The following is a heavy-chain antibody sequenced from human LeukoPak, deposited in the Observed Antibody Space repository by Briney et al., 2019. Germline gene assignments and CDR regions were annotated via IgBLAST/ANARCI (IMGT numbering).Heavy chain of an antibody. V-gene: IGHV3-21*04. CDR2: ISNTGSYI. Sequence: NPGGSLRLSCAASGFTFSRYSMNWVRQAPGKGLEWVSSISNTGSYISYAEFVKGRFSISRDNAKNSLYLQMNSLRAEDTALYHCARVITMVRGVKRYWFDPWGQGTLVTVSS. D-gene: IGHD3-10*01. CDR1: GFTFSRYS. CDR3: ARVITMVRGVKRYWFDP. J-gene: IGHJ5*02.